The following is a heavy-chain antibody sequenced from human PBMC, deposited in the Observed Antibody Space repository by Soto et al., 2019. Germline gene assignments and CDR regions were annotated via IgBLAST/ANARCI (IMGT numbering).Heavy chain of an antibody. D-gene: IGHD3-3*01. CDR2: INPATGAA. Sequence: QLHLVQSGAVVKKPGASVTVSCSASGYPVTAYYMHWVRQAPGRGLEWMGGINPATGAAKYTQTCRGRVTMTRGTSTRTVLMELSGLPSGETAVFYCARGGGVGVAGSAAFDMWGQGTLVTVSS. CDR1: GYPVTAYY. CDR3: ARGGGVGVAGSAAFDM. V-gene: IGHV1-2*02. J-gene: IGHJ3*02.